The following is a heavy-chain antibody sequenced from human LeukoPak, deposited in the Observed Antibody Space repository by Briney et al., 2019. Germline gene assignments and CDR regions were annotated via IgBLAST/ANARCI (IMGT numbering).Heavy chain of an antibody. V-gene: IGHV4-59*01. Sequence: SETLSLTCTVSGGSISSYYWSWIRQPPGKGLEWIGYIYYSGSTNYNPSLKSRVTISVDTSKNQFSLKLSSVTAADTEVYYCARVLRYCSSTSCYSFHYDLWGRGTLVTVSS. D-gene: IGHD2-2*01. CDR1: GGSISSYY. CDR2: IYYSGST. CDR3: ARVLRYCSSTSCYSFHYDL. J-gene: IGHJ2*01.